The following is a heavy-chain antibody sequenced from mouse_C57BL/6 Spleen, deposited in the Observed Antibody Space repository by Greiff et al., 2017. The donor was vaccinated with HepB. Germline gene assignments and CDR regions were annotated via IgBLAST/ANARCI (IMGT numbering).Heavy chain of an antibody. CDR1: GYAFSSSW. Sequence: VQLQQSGPELVKPGASVKISCKASGYAFSSSWMNWVKQRPGKGLEWIGRIYPGDGDTNYNGKFKGKATLTADKSSSTAYMQLSSLTSEDSAVYFCAREGYYYGSSYVFDYWGQGTTLTVSS. CDR3: AREGYYYGSSYVFDY. CDR2: IYPGDGDT. D-gene: IGHD1-1*01. V-gene: IGHV1-82*01. J-gene: IGHJ2*01.